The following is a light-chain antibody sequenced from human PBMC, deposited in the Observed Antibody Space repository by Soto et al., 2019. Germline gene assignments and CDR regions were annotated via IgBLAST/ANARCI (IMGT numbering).Light chain of an antibody. V-gene: IGKV1-5*03. CDR1: HSISSW. Sequence: DIQMTQSPSTLSASVGDRVTITCRASHSISSWLAWYQQKPGKAPKLLIYKASSLESGVPSRFSGSGSGTEFTLTISSLQPDDFATYYCQQYNSLHTLGQGTNLEIK. J-gene: IGKJ2*01. CDR3: QQYNSLHT. CDR2: KAS.